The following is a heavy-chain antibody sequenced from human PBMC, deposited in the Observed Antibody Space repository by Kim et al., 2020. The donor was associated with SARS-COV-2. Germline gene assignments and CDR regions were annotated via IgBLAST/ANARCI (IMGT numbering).Heavy chain of an antibody. CDR2: INHSGST. D-gene: IGHD1-26*01. CDR1: GGSFSGYY. J-gene: IGHJ4*02. CDR3: ARGGYSIDY. Sequence: SETLSLTCAVYGGSFSGYYWSWIRQPPGKGLEWIGEINHSGSTNYNPSLKSRVTISVDTSKNQFSLKLSSVTAADTAVYYCARGGYSIDYWGQGTLVTVSS. V-gene: IGHV4-34*01.